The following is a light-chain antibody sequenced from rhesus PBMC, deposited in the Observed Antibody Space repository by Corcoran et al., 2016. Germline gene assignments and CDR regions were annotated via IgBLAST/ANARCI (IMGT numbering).Light chain of an antibody. Sequence: MTQSPSSLSASVGDRVTITCRASQGISSYLAWYQQKPGKAPKPLIYYASNLESGVPSRFSGSGSGTEFTLTISSLQPEDFATYYCQQYNSAPFTFGPGTKLDIK. CDR1: QGISSY. CDR2: YAS. V-gene: IGKV1-37*01. J-gene: IGKJ3*01. CDR3: QQYNSAPFT.